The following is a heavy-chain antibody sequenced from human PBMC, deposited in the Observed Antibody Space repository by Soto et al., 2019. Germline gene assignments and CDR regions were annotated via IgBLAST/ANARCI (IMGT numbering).Heavy chain of an antibody. D-gene: IGHD3-10*01. Sequence: EVQLVESGGGLIQPAGSLRLSCAASGFTVSNSYMTWVRQAPGKGLEWVSIIYPSDSPYYAESVKGRFTISRDNSQNTVYLQMHSLRAEDTADYYCARVLMVRYTSRWAFDIWGQGTMVTVSS. V-gene: IGHV3-53*01. J-gene: IGHJ3*02. CDR1: GFTVSNSY. CDR3: ARVLMVRYTSRWAFDI. CDR2: IYPSDSP.